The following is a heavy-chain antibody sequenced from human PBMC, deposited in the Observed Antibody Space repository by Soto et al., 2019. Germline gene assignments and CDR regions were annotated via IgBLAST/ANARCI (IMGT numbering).Heavy chain of an antibody. D-gene: IGHD3-3*01. CDR3: AKDPSYYDFWSGPNWFDP. Sequence: EVQLLESGGGLVQPGGSLRLSCAASGFTFSSYAMSWVRQAPGKGLEWVSAISGSGGSTYYADSVKGRFTISRDNSKNTLYLQMNSLRAEDTAVYYCAKDPSYYDFWSGPNWFDPWGPGTLVTVSS. J-gene: IGHJ5*02. V-gene: IGHV3-23*01. CDR2: ISGSGGST. CDR1: GFTFSSYA.